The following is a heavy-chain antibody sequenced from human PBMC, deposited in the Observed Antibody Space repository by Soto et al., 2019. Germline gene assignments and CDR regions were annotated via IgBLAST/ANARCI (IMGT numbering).Heavy chain of an antibody. Sequence: GSLRLSCAASGFTFSNAWMNWVRQGPGKGLEWVGRIKSKAYGGTTDYAAPVKGRFTISRDDSRDTLYLQMNSLKTEDTAVYYCAKPRGLGYEILAHFDSWGQGALVTVSS. D-gene: IGHD3-9*01. CDR2: IKSKAYGGTT. CDR3: AKPRGLGYEILAHFDS. CDR1: GFTFSNAW. V-gene: IGHV3-15*01. J-gene: IGHJ4*02.